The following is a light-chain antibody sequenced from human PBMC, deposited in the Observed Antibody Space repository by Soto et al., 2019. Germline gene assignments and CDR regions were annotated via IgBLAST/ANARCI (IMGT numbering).Light chain of an antibody. CDR3: AAWDDNLTGPL. V-gene: IGLV1-44*01. CDR2: SDD. CDR1: NSNIGRYS. J-gene: IGLJ3*02. Sequence: QSALTQPPSLSGTPGQRGTSSCSGSNSNIGRYSVNWYQHFPGTAPKILIYSDDERPSGVPDRFSGSKSGTSASLAISGLQSEDEAEYYCAAWDDNLTGPLFGGGTKLTVL.